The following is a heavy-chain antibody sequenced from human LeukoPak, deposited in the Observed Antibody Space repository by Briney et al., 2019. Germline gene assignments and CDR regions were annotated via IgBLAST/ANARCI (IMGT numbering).Heavy chain of an antibody. CDR1: GFTFSDYY. J-gene: IGHJ4*02. CDR2: ISSRSSHT. CDR3: VRAQTRYCGGDCYGLDY. Sequence: GGSLRLSCAASGFTFSDYYMSWIRQAPGKGLEWVAYISSRSSHTNYPDSVKGRFTISRDNAKNSLYLEMNSLRAEDTAVYYCVRAQTRYCGGDCYGLDYWGQGTLVTVSS. V-gene: IGHV3-11*05. D-gene: IGHD2-21*02.